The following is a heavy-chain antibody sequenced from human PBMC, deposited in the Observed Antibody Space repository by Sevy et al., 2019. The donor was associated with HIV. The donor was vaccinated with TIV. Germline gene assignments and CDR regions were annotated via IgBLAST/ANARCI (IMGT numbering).Heavy chain of an antibody. Sequence: ASVKVSCKASGYSFTGYYVHWLRQAPGQGLEWMGWINPGTGGTYFARRFQDRVTLTTGKSFTTAFMELNGLTFEDTAVYYCARMGEYADTSGYYPLKYWGQGTLVTVSS. V-gene: IGHV1-2*02. CDR3: ARMGEYADTSGYYPLKY. CDR2: INPGTGGT. J-gene: IGHJ4*02. D-gene: IGHD3-22*01. CDR1: GYSFTGYY.